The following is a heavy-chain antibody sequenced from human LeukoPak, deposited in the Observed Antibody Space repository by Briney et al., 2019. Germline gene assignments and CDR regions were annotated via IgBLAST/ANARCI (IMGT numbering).Heavy chain of an antibody. CDR2: ISAYIGNT. J-gene: IGHJ4*02. CDR1: GYTFTSYG. V-gene: IGHV1-18*01. CDR3: ARTVRGYDVFDY. Sequence: ASVKVSCKASGYTFTSYGVSWVRQAPGQGLEWMGWISAYIGNTNYAQKLQGRVTMTTDTSTSTAYMELRSLRSDDTAVYYCARTVRGYDVFDYWGQGTLVTVSS. D-gene: IGHD5-12*01.